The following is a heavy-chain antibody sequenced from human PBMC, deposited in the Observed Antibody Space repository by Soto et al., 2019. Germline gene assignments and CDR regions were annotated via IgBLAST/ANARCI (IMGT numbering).Heavy chain of an antibody. CDR3: AREQSIAAAGTKNYYYYGMDV. J-gene: IGHJ6*02. D-gene: IGHD6-13*01. CDR2: INPNSGGT. Sequence: ASVKVSCKASGYTFTGYYMHWVRQAPGQGLEWMGWINPNSGGTNYAQKLQGWVTMTRDTSISTAYMELSRLRSDYTAVYYCAREQSIAAAGTKNYYYYGMDVWGQGTTVTVSS. V-gene: IGHV1-2*04. CDR1: GYTFTGYY.